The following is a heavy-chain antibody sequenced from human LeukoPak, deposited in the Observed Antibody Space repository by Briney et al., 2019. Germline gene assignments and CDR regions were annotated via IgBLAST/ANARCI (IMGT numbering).Heavy chain of an antibody. CDR2: FDPEDGER. Sequence: ASVKVPCKVSGYTFTELAMHWVRQAPGKGLGWMGSFDPEDGERIYAQKLQGRLIMTEDTSTDTAYLELSSLRSDDTAVYYCAPRNVYKGYFDNWGQGTLVTVSS. CDR1: GYTFTELA. D-gene: IGHD5-24*01. CDR3: APRNVYKGYFDN. V-gene: IGHV1-24*01. J-gene: IGHJ4*02.